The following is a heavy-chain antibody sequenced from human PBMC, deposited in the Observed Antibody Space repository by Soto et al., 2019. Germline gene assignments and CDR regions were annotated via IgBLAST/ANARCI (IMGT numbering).Heavy chain of an antibody. CDR2: IYPGDSDT. Sequence: EVQLVQSGAEVKKPGESLKISCKGSGYSFTSYWIGWVRQMPGKGLEWMGIIYPGDSDTRYSPSFQGQVTISADKSISTAYLQWSSLKASDTAMYYCATGIAAAGGAPRTDFHDAFDIWGQGTMVTVSS. CDR3: ATGIAAAGGAPRTDFHDAFDI. J-gene: IGHJ3*02. D-gene: IGHD6-13*01. CDR1: GYSFTSYW. V-gene: IGHV5-51*01.